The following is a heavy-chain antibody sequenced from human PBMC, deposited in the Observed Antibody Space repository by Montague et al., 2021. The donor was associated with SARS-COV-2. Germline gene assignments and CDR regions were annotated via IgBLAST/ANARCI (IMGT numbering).Heavy chain of an antibody. V-gene: IGHV4-59*08. CDR2: IYYSGST. D-gene: IGHD2-2*01. CDR1: SVSISSYY. CDR3: AKQALTRYCTSTTCFGAAFDI. J-gene: IGHJ3*02. Sequence: SETLSLTCTVSSVSISSYYWTWIRQPPGKGLEWIGFIYYSGSTNCNPSLKSRVTISVDTSKNQFSLKLSSVTAADTAVYYCAKQALTRYCTSTTCFGAAFDIWGQGTMVTVSS.